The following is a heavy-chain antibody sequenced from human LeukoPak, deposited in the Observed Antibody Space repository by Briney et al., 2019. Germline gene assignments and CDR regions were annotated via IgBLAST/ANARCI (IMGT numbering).Heavy chain of an antibody. CDR3: AKDQTPYY. CDR2: IFPSGGEI. CDR1: GFTFSTFA. J-gene: IGHJ4*02. V-gene: IGHV3-23*01. Sequence: AGGSLRLSCAASGFTFSTFAMIWVRQPPGKGLEWVSSIFPSGGEIHYTDSVRGRFTISRDNSKSTLSLQMNSLRAEDTAVYFCAKDQTPYYWDQGTLVTVSS.